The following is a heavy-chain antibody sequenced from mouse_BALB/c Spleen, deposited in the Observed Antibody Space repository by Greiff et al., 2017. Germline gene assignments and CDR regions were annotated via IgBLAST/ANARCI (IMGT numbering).Heavy chain of an antibody. J-gene: IGHJ3*01. D-gene: IGHD2-4*01. CDR3: ARSYDYDVAWFAY. CDR1: GFNIKDYY. Sequence: VQLQQSGAELVRPGALVKLSCKASGFNIKDYYMHWVKQRPEQGLEWIGWIDPENGNTIYDPKFQGKASITADTSSNTAYLQLSSLTSEDTAVYYCARSYDYDVAWFAYWGQGTLVTVSA. V-gene: IGHV14-1*02. CDR2: IDPENGNT.